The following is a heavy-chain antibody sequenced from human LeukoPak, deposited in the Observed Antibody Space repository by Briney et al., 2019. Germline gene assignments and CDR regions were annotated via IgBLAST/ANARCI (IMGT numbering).Heavy chain of an antibody. CDR2: ISWNSGTI. Sequence: GRSLRLSCAASGFTFDDYAMHWVRQAPGKGLEWVSSISWNSGTIGYADSVKGRFTISRDNAKNSLYLQMNSLRPEDTALYYCAKDVDSTWGSIDYWGQGILVTVS. J-gene: IGHJ4*02. CDR3: AKDVDSTWGSIDY. CDR1: GFTFDDYA. V-gene: IGHV3-9*01. D-gene: IGHD3-16*01.